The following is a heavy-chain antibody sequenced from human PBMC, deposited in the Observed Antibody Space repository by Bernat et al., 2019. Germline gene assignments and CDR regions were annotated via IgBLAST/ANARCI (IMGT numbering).Heavy chain of an antibody. Sequence: EVQLVESGGGLVQPGGSLRLSCAASGFTFSSYWMHWFRQAPGKGLVWVSRINSDGSSTSYADSVKGRFTISRDNDKNTLYLQMNSLRAEDTAVYYCARAYAQTYYDFWSAWDGMDVWGQGTTVTVSS. CDR1: GFTFSSYW. CDR2: INSDGSST. D-gene: IGHD3-3*01. J-gene: IGHJ6*02. CDR3: ARAYAQTYYDFWSAWDGMDV. V-gene: IGHV3-74*01.